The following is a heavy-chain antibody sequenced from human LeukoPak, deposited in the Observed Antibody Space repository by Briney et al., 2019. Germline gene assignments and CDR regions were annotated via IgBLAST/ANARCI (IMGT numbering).Heavy chain of an antibody. Sequence: GSLRLSCTASGFTFGDYAMSWIRQPPGKGLEWIGEINHSGSTNYNPSLKSRVTISVDTSKNQFSLKLSSVTAADTAVYYCASVGYCSSTSCFEYWGQGTLVTVSS. CDR1: GFTFGDYA. J-gene: IGHJ4*02. D-gene: IGHD2-2*01. V-gene: IGHV4-34*01. CDR3: ASVGYCSSTSCFEY. CDR2: INHSGST.